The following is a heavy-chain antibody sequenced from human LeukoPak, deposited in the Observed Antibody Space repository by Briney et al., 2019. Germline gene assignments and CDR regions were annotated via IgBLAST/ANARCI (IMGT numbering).Heavy chain of an antibody. CDR2: INPNSGGT. CDR1: GYTFTGYY. V-gene: IGHV1-2*02. D-gene: IGHD5-18*01. Sequence: ASVKVSCKASGYTFTGYYMHRVRQAPGQGLEWMGWINPNSGGTNYAQKFQGRVTMTRDTSISTAYMELSRLRSDDTAVYYCVRDPGSGYSFLYYFDYWGQGTLVTVSS. CDR3: VRDPGSGYSFLYYFDY. J-gene: IGHJ4*02.